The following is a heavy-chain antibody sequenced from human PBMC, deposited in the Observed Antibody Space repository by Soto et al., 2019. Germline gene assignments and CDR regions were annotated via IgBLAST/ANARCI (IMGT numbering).Heavy chain of an antibody. J-gene: IGHJ4*02. CDR1: GVTVNSYA. CDR2: IIPLFGTA. CDR3: AGFGYSKGYAY. D-gene: IGHD5-18*01. V-gene: IGHV1-69*06. Sequence: QVQLEQSGAEVKKPGSSVKVSCKASGVTVNSYAIIWVRQAPGQGLEWMGSIIPLFGTANSAQKFRDRVTITADKSTSTAYMELTSLISEDTAVYYCAGFGYSKGYAYWGQGTLVTVSS.